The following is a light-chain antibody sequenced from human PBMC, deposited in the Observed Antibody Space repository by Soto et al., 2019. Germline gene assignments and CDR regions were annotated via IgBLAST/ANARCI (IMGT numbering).Light chain of an antibody. Sequence: EIVMTQSPATLAGSPGETVTLSCRASQSLSDNLAWYQQKPRQAPRLLIFRASTRATGVPARFSGRGSRTEFTLTISGLQSEDFAVYYCQQYSKWPPWTFGPGTKVEIK. CDR1: QSLSDN. CDR3: QQYSKWPPWT. CDR2: RAS. J-gene: IGKJ1*01. V-gene: IGKV3-15*01.